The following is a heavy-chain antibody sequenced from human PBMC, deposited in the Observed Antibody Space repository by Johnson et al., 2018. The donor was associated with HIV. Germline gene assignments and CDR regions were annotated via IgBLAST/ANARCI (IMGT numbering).Heavy chain of an antibody. V-gene: IGHV3-15*01. D-gene: IGHD6-19*01. CDR2: IKSKTDGGTT. J-gene: IGHJ3*02. CDR1: GFTFSNAW. Sequence: VQLVESGGGLVQPGGSLRLSCAASGFTFSNAWMSWVRQAPGKGLEWVGRIKSKTDGGTTDYAAPVKGGFTISREDSKNTLNRQMNSLKTEEPAVYYCTPSTRSQWLASSHASDIWGQGTMVTVSS. CDR3: TPSTRSQWLASSHASDI.